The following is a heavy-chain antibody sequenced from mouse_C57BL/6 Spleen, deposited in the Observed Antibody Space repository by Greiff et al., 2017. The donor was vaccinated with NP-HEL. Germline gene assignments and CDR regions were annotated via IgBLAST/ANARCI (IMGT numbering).Heavy chain of an antibody. V-gene: IGHV14-2*01. CDR3: ALLSDDGYYFDY. CDR2: IDPEDGET. CDR1: GFNIKDYY. D-gene: IGHD2-3*01. Sequence: EVKLVESGAELVKPGASVKLSCTASGFNIKDYYMHWVKQRTEQGLGWIGRIDPEDGETKYAPKFQGKATITADTSSNTAYLQLSSLTSEDTAVYYCALLSDDGYYFDYWGQGTTLTVSS. J-gene: IGHJ2*01.